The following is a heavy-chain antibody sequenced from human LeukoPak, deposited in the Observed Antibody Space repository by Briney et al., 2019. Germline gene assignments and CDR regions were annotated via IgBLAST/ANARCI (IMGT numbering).Heavy chain of an antibody. CDR1: GYTFTGYY. D-gene: IGHD1-1*01. V-gene: IGHV1-2*02. Sequence: ASVKVSCKASGYTFTGYYMHWVRQAPGQGLEWMGWINPNSGGTNYAQKFQGRVTMTRDMSTSTVYMELSSLRSEDTAVYYCARGSPTLWNFDYWGQGTLVTVSS. CDR3: ARGSPTLWNFDY. CDR2: INPNSGGT. J-gene: IGHJ4*02.